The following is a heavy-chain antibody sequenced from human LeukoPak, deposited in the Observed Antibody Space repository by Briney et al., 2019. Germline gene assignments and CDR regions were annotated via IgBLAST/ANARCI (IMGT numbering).Heavy chain of an antibody. CDR3: ARADSSAPTRFDY. J-gene: IGHJ4*02. V-gene: IGHV1-18*01. Sequence: GASVKVSCKASGYTFTIYGISWVRQAPGQGLEWMGWISAYNGNTTYEQKLQGRVTMTTDTSTSTAYMELRSLRSDDTAVYYCARADSSAPTRFDYWGQGTLVTVSS. CDR2: ISAYNGNT. CDR1: GYTFTIYG. D-gene: IGHD3-22*01.